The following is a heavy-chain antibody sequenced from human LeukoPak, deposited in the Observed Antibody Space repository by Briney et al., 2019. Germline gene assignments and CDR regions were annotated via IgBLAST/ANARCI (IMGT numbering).Heavy chain of an antibody. V-gene: IGHV3-23*01. J-gene: IGHJ5*02. CDR1: GFTFSSYA. CDR2: ISGSGGST. Sequence: SGGSLRLSCAASGFTFSSYAMSWVRQAPGKGLEWVSAISGSGGSTYYADSVKGRFTISRDNSKNMLYLQMNSLRAEDTAVYYCAKDLGYCTGGVCLTAGSANWFDPWGQGTLVTVSS. D-gene: IGHD2-8*02. CDR3: AKDLGYCTGGVCLTAGSANWFDP.